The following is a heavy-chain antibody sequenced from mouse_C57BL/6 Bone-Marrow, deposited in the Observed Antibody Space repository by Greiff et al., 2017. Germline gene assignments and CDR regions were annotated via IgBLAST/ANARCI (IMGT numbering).Heavy chain of an antibody. J-gene: IGHJ4*01. CDR3: ARARVHYYAMDY. D-gene: IGHD2-14*01. CDR2: ISSGSITI. V-gene: IGHV5-17*01. CDR1: GFTFSDYG. Sequence: EVKLVESGGGLVKPGGSLTLSCAASGFTFSDYGMHWVRQAPEKGLAWVAYISSGSITIYYAAPVKGRFPLSRDNAKNTLFLQMTSLRSEDTAMYYCARARVHYYAMDYWGQGTSVTVSS.